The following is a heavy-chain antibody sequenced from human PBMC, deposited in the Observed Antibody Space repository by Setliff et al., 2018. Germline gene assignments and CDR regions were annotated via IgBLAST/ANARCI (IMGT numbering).Heavy chain of an antibody. CDR2: IFTSGST. D-gene: IGHD3-10*01. J-gene: IGHJ6*03. CDR1: GGSVSTFY. V-gene: IGHV4-4*09. Sequence: PSETLSLTCRVSGGSVSTFYWTWIRQPPGKGLEWTGYIFTSGSTQYNPSLKSRATISRDTSSNQFSLKLFSVTAADTAVYYCARHVGSRGRGYNYYYYYMDVWGKGTTVTVSS. CDR3: ARHVGSRGRGYNYYYYYMDV.